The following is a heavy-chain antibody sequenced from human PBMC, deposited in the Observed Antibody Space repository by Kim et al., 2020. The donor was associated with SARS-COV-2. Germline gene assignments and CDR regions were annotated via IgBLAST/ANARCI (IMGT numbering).Heavy chain of an antibody. J-gene: IGHJ6*03. CDR2: IYYSGST. V-gene: IGHV4-59*01. CDR3: ARGGSCSGGSCYRRRYYYMDV. D-gene: IGHD2-15*01. CDR1: GGSISSYY. Sequence: SETLSLTCTVSGGSISSYYWSWIRQPPGKGLEWIGYIYYSGSTNYNPSLKSRVTISVDTSKNQFSLKLSSVTAADTAVYYYARGGSCSGGSCYRRRYYYMDVWGKGTTVTVSS.